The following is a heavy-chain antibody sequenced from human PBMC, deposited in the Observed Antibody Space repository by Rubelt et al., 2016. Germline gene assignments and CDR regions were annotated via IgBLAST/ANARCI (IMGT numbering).Heavy chain of an antibody. Sequence: YDGSNKYYADSVKGRFTISRDNSKNTLYLQMNSLRAEDTAVYYCARDRDTKAYYYYYGMDVWGQGTTVTVSS. D-gene: IGHD5-18*01. J-gene: IGHJ6*02. CDR3: ARDRDTKAYYYYYGMDV. V-gene: IGHV3-30*01. CDR2: YDGSNK.